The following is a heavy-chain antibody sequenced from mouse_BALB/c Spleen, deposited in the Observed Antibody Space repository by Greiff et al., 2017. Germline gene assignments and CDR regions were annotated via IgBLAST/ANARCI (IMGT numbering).Heavy chain of an antibody. CDR3: ARSYYRYDYFDY. J-gene: IGHJ2*01. Sequence: VKLQQSGAELARPGASVKMSCKASGYTFTSYTMHWVKQRPGQGLEWIGYINPSSGYTNYNQKFKDKATLTADKSSSTAYMQLSSLTSEDSAVYYCARSYYRYDYFDYWGQGTTLTVSS. CDR1: GYTFTSYT. CDR2: INPSSGYT. V-gene: IGHV1-4*01. D-gene: IGHD2-14*01.